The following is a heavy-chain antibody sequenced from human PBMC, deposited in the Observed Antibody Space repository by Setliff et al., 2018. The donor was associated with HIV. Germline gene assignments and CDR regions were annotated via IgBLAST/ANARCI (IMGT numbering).Heavy chain of an antibody. V-gene: IGHV5-51*01. CDR2: IYPANSNV. D-gene: IGHD3-10*01. J-gene: IGHJ4*02. Sequence: GESLKISCEGSGYSFTTFWIGWVRQMPGKGLEWMGIIYPANSNVKYSPSLQGQVTISADKSITTAYLQWSSLKASDTAVYYCARRQSSHYYLDYWGQGTVVTVSS. CDR3: ARRQSSHYYLDY. CDR1: GYSFTTFW.